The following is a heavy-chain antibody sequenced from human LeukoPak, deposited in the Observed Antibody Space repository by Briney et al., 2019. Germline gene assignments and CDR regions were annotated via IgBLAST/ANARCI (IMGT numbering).Heavy chain of an antibody. V-gene: IGHV3-7*01. CDR1: GFTFSTYW. D-gene: IGHD2-2*02. CDR3: ARYTEYYFDY. CDR2: MKRDGSEV. Sequence: GGSLRLSCAASGFTFSTYWMTWVRQAPGKWLEWVANMKRDGSEVYYANSVKGHFTISRDNAKNSLYLQMNSLRAEDTAVYYCARYTEYYFDYWGQGTLVTVSS. J-gene: IGHJ4*02.